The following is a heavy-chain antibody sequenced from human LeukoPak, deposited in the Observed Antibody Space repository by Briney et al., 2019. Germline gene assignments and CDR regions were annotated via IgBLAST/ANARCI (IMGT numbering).Heavy chain of an antibody. D-gene: IGHD3-10*01. CDR1: GASITSGTYY. CDR3: ARGLGSMLRGGGNWFDP. V-gene: IGHV4-61*02. Sequence: SQTLSLTCTVSGASITSGTYYWGWIRQPAGKGLVYIGRIYTSGTTNYNPSVKSRVTISIDTSKNQFSLTLRSVTAADTAVYYCARGLGSMLRGGGNWFDPWGQGTLVIVSS. J-gene: IGHJ5*02. CDR2: IYTSGTT.